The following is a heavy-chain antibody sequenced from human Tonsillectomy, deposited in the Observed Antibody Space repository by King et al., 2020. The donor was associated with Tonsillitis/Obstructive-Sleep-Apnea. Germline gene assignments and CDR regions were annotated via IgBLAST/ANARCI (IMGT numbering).Heavy chain of an antibody. V-gene: IGHV3-49*05. CDR2: IRSKAYGGTT. J-gene: IGHJ3*01. D-gene: IGHD2-8*01. Sequence: VQLVESGGSLVKPGRSLRLSCTASGFTFGDYAMNWFRQAPGKGLEWVGFIRSKAYGGTTEYAASVKGRFTISRDDSKSIAYLQMNSLKTEDTAVYYCTRGERCIPDVPGAFDFWRQGTMVTVSS. CDR3: TRGERCIPDVPGAFDF. CDR1: GFTFGDYA.